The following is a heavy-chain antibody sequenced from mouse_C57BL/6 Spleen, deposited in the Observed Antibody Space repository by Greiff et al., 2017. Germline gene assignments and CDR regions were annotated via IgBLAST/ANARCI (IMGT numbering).Heavy chain of an antibody. V-gene: IGHV5-17*01. CDR1: GFTFSDYG. CDR3: ARAHYDYDEPAWFAY. Sequence: DVKLVESGGGLVKPGGSLKLSCAASGFTFSDYGMHWVRQAPEKGLEWVAYISSGSSTIYYADTVKGRFTISRDNAKNTLFLQMTSLRSEDTAMYYCARAHYDYDEPAWFAYWGQGTLVTVSA. J-gene: IGHJ3*01. D-gene: IGHD2-4*01. CDR2: ISSGSSTI.